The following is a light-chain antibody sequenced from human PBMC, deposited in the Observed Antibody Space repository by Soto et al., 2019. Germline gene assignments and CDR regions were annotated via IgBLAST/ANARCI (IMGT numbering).Light chain of an antibody. J-gene: IGLJ2*01. CDR3: ISYTTTGALV. CDR2: EVS. CDR1: IYDVGAYHY. V-gene: IGLV2-14*01. Sequence: QSALTQPASVCGSPGQSITISCTGTIYDVGAYHYVSWYQQFPGKAPKLILYEVSNRPSGISNRFSGFRSGSTASLTVSGLQPEDDAHYYCISYTTTGALVFGGGTKLTVL.